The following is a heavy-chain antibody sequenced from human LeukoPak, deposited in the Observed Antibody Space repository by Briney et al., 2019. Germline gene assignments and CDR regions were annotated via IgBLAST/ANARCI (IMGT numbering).Heavy chain of an antibody. CDR2: IIPIFGTA. CDR1: GGTFSSYA. CDR3: ARWSYSGMDV. J-gene: IGHJ6*04. D-gene: IGHD1-26*01. Sequence: GASVTVSCKASGGTFSSYAISWVRQAPGQGLEWMGGIIPIFGTANYAQKFQGRVTITADESTSTAHMELSSLRSEDTAVYYCARWSYSGMDVWGKGTTVTISS. V-gene: IGHV1-69*13.